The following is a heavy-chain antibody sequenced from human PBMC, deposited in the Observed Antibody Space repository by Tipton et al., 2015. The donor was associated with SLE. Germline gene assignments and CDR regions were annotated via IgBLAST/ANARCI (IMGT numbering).Heavy chain of an antibody. Sequence: SLRLSCAASGFTFDDYAMHWVRQAPGKGLEWVSRISWNSGSIGYADSVKGRFTISRDNAKNSLYLQMNSLRAEDMALYYCAKEGYYGSGSLDYWGQGTLVTVSS. J-gene: IGHJ4*02. D-gene: IGHD3-10*01. CDR1: GFTFDDYA. CDR3: AKEGYYGSGSLDY. CDR2: ISWNSGSI. V-gene: IGHV3-9*03.